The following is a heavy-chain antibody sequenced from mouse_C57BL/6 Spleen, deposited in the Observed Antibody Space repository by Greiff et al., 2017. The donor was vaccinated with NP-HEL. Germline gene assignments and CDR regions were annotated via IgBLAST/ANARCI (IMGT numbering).Heavy chain of an antibody. CDR1: GYTFTSYW. J-gene: IGHJ1*03. CDR3: AIWYYEYFDV. CDR2: IHPSDSDT. Sequence: VQLQHPGAELVKPGASVKVSCKASGYTFTSYWMHWVKQEPGQGLEWIGMIHPSDSDTNYNQKFKGEGTLTVDKSSSPAYMQLSSLTSEDSAVYDCAIWYYEYFDVWGTGTTVTVSS. D-gene: IGHD1-1*01. V-gene: IGHV1-74*01.